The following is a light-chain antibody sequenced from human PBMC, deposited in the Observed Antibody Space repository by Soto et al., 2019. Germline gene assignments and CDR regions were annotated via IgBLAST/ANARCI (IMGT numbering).Light chain of an antibody. Sequence: IVLTQSPGTLSLSPGDRATLSCRASQSVSRSYLGWYQQKPGQAPRLLMYGASIGAAGVPDRFSGSGSGTEFTLTISRLEPEDFTVYYCQQSGSSPPTFGQGTKVDIK. J-gene: IGKJ1*01. CDR2: GAS. V-gene: IGKV3-20*01. CDR3: QQSGSSPPT. CDR1: QSVSRSY.